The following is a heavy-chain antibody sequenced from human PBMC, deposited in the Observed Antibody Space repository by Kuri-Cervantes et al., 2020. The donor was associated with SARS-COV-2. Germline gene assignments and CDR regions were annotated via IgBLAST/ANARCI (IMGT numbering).Heavy chain of an antibody. CDR3: ARVEEYGDSYYYYYGMDV. CDR1: GGTFSSYA. J-gene: IGHJ6*02. D-gene: IGHD4-17*01. V-gene: IGHV1-69*13. Sequence: SVKVSCKASGGTFSSYAISWVRQAPGQGLEWMGGIIPIFGTASYAQKFQGRVTITADESTSTAYMELSSLRSEDTAVYYCARVEEYGDSYYYYYGMDVWGQGTTVTVSS. CDR2: IIPIFGTA.